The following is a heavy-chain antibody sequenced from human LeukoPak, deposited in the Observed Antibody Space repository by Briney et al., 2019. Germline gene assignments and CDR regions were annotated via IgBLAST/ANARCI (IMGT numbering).Heavy chain of an antibody. Sequence: ASVTVSFKASGYTFTIYGISWVRQAPGQGLEWMGWISGSNGNTNYSQKLQGRVTITTDTSTSTAYMELRSLRSDDTALYYCAKGGVATISGSPRAPFDYWGQGTLVTVSS. D-gene: IGHD5-12*01. CDR2: ISGSNGNT. V-gene: IGHV1-18*01. CDR1: GYTFTIYG. J-gene: IGHJ4*02. CDR3: AKGGVATISGSPRAPFDY.